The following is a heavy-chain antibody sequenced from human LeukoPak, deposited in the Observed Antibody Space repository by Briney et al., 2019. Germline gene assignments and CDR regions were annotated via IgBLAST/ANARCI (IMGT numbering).Heavy chain of an antibody. D-gene: IGHD3-10*02. J-gene: IGHJ4*02. CDR3: ARSTGSTMFIDY. CDR2: IYYSGNT. V-gene: IGHV4-59*01. Sequence: SETLSLTCTVSGGSISPYYWSWIRQPPGKGLEWLGYIYYSGNTDYNPSLKSRVAISVDTSKNQFSLKLSCVTAADTAVYYCARSTGSTMFIDYWGQGTLVTVSS. CDR1: GGSISPYY.